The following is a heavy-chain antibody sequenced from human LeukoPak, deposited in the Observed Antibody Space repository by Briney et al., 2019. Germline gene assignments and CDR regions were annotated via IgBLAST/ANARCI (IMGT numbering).Heavy chain of an antibody. D-gene: IGHD3-10*01. Sequence: SETLSLTCTVSDGAIAGYSWSWIRQPPGKGLEWIGYIYYSGDTNYNPSLQSRVTVSVDTSKNQFSLKLTSVIAADTAVYYCVRGPYGSGISNWFDPWGQGTLVIVSS. V-gene: IGHV4-59*01. CDR1: DGAIAGYS. J-gene: IGHJ5*02. CDR2: IYYSGDT. CDR3: VRGPYGSGISNWFDP.